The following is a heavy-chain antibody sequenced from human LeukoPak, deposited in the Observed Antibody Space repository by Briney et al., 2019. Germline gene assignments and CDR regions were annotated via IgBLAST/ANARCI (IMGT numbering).Heavy chain of an antibody. D-gene: IGHD5-24*01. Sequence: PSGTLSLTCAVSDGSLSSSNWWSWVRQPPGKGLEWIGEIYHNGNTNYNPSLKSRVTISVDKSKNQFSLKLRSVTAADTAVYYCATSRDGYNKFDYWGQGTLVTVSS. CDR2: IYHNGNT. CDR1: DGSLSSSNW. V-gene: IGHV4-4*02. CDR3: ATSRDGYNKFDY. J-gene: IGHJ4*02.